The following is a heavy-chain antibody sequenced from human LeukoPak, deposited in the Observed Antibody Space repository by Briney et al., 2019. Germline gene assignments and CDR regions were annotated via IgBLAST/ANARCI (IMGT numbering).Heavy chain of an antibody. Sequence: GGSLRLSCAASGFTVSSNYMSWVRQAPGKGLEWVSVIYSGGSTYYADSVKGRFTISRHNSKNTLYLQMNSLRAEDTAVYYCARAPHYYDSSGYPRPGAFDIWGQGTMVTVSS. J-gene: IGHJ3*02. CDR3: ARAPHYYDSSGYPRPGAFDI. CDR2: IYSGGST. CDR1: GFTVSSNY. V-gene: IGHV3-53*04. D-gene: IGHD3-22*01.